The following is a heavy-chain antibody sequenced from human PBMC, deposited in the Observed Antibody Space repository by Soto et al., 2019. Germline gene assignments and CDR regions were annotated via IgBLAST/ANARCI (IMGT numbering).Heavy chain of an antibody. CDR1: GFTFSSYA. V-gene: IGHV3-23*01. CDR2: ISGSDDST. CDR3: AKRSSSSTFDY. Sequence: EVQLLESGGGVVQPGESLRLSCAASGFTFSSYAMSWVRQAPGKGLEWVSVISGSDDSTYYADSVKGRFTIARDNSKNTLYLQMNSLRAEDTAVYYCAKRSSSSTFDYWGPGTLFTVSS. J-gene: IGHJ4*02. D-gene: IGHD6-6*01.